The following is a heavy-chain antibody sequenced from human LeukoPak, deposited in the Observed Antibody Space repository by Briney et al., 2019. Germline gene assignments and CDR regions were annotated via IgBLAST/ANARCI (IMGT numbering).Heavy chain of an antibody. Sequence: GGSQRLSCAASGLTISDYYMSWIRQAPGKGLEWVSFISKDGRTMSYADSAKGRFTISRDNAKNSLYLQMNSLTADDTAVYFCARVRGSYSSDYWGQGTLVTVSS. CDR2: ISKDGRTM. CDR1: GLTISDYY. CDR3: ARVRGSYSSDY. V-gene: IGHV3-11*01. J-gene: IGHJ4*02. D-gene: IGHD5-12*01.